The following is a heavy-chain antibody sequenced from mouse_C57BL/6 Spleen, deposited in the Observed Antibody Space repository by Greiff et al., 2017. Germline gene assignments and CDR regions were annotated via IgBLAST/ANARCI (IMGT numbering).Heavy chain of an antibody. CDR1: GYAFSSSW. CDR3: ARDSPYAMDY. J-gene: IGHJ4*01. CDR2: LYPGDGDT. D-gene: IGHD3-2*01. Sequence: QVQLQQSGPELVKPGASVKISCKASGYAFSSSWMNWVKQRPGKGLEWIGRLYPGDGDTNYNGKFKGKATLTADKSSSTAYMQLSSLTSEDSAVYFCARDSPYAMDYWGQGTSVTVSS. V-gene: IGHV1-82*01.